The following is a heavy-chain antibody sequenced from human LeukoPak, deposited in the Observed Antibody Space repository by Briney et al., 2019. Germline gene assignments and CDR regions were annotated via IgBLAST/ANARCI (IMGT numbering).Heavy chain of an antibody. Sequence: SETLSLTCTVSGGSISSYYWSWIRQPPGKGLEWIGYIYYSGSTNYNPSLKSRVTISVDTSKNQFSLKLSSVTAADTAVYYCAREVSGSYLLDYWGQGTLVTVPS. CDR3: AREVSGSYLLDY. D-gene: IGHD1-26*01. V-gene: IGHV4-59*01. CDR2: IYYSGST. J-gene: IGHJ4*02. CDR1: GGSISSYY.